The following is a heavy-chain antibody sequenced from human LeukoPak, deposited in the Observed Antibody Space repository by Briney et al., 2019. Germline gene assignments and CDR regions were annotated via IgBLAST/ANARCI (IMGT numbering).Heavy chain of an antibody. J-gene: IGHJ4*02. CDR1: GESFSDYF. CDR2: INHSGST. V-gene: IGHV4-34*01. D-gene: IGHD3-22*01. CDR3: ARVRLHNYYDSSGYRYYFDY. Sequence: SETLSLTCAVYGESFSDYFWTWIRQPPGKGLEWIGEINHSGSTYYNPSLKSRVTISVDTSKNQFSLKLSSVTAADTAVYYCARVRLHNYYDSSGYRYYFDYWGQGTLVTVSS.